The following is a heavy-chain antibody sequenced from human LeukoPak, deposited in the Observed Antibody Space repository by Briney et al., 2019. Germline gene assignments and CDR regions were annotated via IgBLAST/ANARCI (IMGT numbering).Heavy chain of an antibody. D-gene: IGHD2-8*02. CDR3: TAGLYDTGGVDH. V-gene: IGHV3-74*01. Sequence: GGSLRLSCVASGFTFNKYWMHWVRQAPGKGLVWVSHSSSDGSSTVYADSVEGRFTISRDNAKNTLYLQMNSLRSDDTAVYYCTAGLYDTGGVDHWGRGTLITVSS. CDR1: GFTFNKYW. J-gene: IGHJ4*02. CDR2: SSSDGSST.